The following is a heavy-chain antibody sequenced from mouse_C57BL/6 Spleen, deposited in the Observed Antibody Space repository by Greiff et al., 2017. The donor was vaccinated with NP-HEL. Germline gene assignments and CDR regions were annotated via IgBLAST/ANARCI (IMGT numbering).Heavy chain of an antibody. V-gene: IGHV1-81*01. J-gene: IGHJ2*01. CDR2: IYPRSGNT. D-gene: IGHD2-4*01. Sequence: QVQLQQSGAELARPGASVKLSCKASGYTFTSYGISWVKQRTGQGLEWIGEIYPRSGNTYYNEKFKGKATLTADKSSSTAYMELRSLTSEDSAVYFCARDYDYDGRYYFDYWGQGTTLTVSS. CDR3: ARDYDYDGRYYFDY. CDR1: GYTFTSYG.